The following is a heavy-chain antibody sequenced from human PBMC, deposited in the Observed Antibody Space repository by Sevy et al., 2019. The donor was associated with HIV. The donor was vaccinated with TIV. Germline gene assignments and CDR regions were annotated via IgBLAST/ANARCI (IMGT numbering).Heavy chain of an antibody. CDR3: ARTQGGSTDGGDSSSYYCEGDHYFDL. J-gene: IGHJ4*02. V-gene: IGHV4-39*01. CDR2: LYYTGSI. Sequence: SETLSLTCIVSGGSISSSLYYWGWIRQPPGKGLEWIATLYYTGSIYYNPSLRTRLTISADSSQNQFSLKLSSVTAADTALYFCARTQGGSTDGGDSSSYYCEGDHYFDLWGQGLLVTVSS. D-gene: IGHD3-22*01. CDR1: GGSISSSLYY.